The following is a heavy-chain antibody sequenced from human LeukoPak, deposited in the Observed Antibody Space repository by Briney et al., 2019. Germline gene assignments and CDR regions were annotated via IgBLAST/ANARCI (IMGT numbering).Heavy chain of an antibody. CDR3: TRYRDGSGSYRDY. Sequence: PGGSLRLSCTASGFTFGDYAMSWFRQAPGKGLEWVGFIRSKAYGGTTEYAASVKGRFTISRDDSKSIAYLQMNSLKTEDTAVYYCTRYRDGSGSYRDYWGQGTLVTVSS. CDR2: IRSKAYGGTT. J-gene: IGHJ4*02. D-gene: IGHD3-10*01. CDR1: GFTFGDYA. V-gene: IGHV3-49*03.